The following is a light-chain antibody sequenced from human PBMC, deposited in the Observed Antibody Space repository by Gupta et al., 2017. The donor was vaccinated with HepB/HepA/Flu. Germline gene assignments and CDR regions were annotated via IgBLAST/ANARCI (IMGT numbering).Light chain of an antibody. Sequence: QSALTQPASVSGSSGQSITISCTGTRSDVGSYNLVSWYQQHPGKAPKLMIYEVNKWTSGVSNRFSGSKSGNTASLTISGLQAEDEADYYCCSYASTTVVFGGGTKLTVL. CDR2: EVN. J-gene: IGLJ2*01. CDR3: CSYASTTVV. CDR1: RSDVGSYNL. V-gene: IGLV2-23*02.